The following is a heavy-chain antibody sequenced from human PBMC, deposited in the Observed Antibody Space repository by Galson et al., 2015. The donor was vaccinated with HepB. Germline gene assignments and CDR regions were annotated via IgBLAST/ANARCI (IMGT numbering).Heavy chain of an antibody. CDR1: GFRFNAYG. CDR3: AKDAHYYARDSFYGMDV. J-gene: IGHJ6*02. V-gene: IGHV3-30*18. D-gene: IGHD3-10*01. Sequence: SLRLSCAASGFRFNAYGLHWVRRAPGKGLEWVAVISHDGTIKYYADFVKGRFTISRDNSENTVSLVMNSLTVEDSAVYHCAKDAHYYARDSFYGMDVWGQGTTVAVSS. CDR2: ISHDGTIK.